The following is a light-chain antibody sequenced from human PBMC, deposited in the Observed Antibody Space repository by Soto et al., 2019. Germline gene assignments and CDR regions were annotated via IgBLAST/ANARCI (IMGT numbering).Light chain of an antibody. CDR2: GAS. CDR1: QSVSSSW. Sequence: EIVLTQSPGTLSLSPGERATLSCRASQSVSSSWLAWYQQKPGQAPRLLIYGASSRATGVPDRFRGSGSGTDFPHTITTLEPEDAAVFYCQQYGGPPWTFGQGTKVEIK. V-gene: IGKV3-20*01. J-gene: IGKJ1*01. CDR3: QQYGGPPWT.